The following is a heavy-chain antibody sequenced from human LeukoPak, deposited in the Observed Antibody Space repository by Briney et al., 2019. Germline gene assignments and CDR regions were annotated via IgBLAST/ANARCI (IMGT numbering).Heavy chain of an antibody. Sequence: PGGSPILSCAASGFTFSTYAMTWVRQAPGRGLEWVARIKEDGSDTYYVDSVKGRFTISRDKAKKTVYLQMNSLRVEDTAVYYCARATAMVKGYNWFDPWGQGTLVTVSS. CDR3: ARATAMVKGYNWFDP. V-gene: IGHV3-7*05. CDR1: GFTFSTYA. D-gene: IGHD5-18*01. CDR2: IKEDGSDT. J-gene: IGHJ5*02.